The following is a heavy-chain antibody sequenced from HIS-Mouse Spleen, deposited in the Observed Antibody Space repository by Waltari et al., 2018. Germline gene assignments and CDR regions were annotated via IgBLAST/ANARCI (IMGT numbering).Heavy chain of an antibody. CDR1: GFSLSTSGMC. Sequence: QVTLSESGPALAKPTQTLTLTCTFSGFSLSTSGMCVSWIRQPPGKALEWLALIDWDDDKYYSTSLKTRLTISKDTSKNQVVRTMTNMDPVDTATYYCARIGPFYWYFDLWGRGTLVTVSS. J-gene: IGHJ2*01. V-gene: IGHV2-70*01. CDR2: IDWDDDK. CDR3: ARIGPFYWYFDL.